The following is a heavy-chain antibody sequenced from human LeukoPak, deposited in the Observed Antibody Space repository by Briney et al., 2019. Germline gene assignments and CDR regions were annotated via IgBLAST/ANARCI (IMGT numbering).Heavy chain of an antibody. J-gene: IGHJ3*02. CDR3: ARLLWFGYDAFDI. Sequence: PGGSLRLSCAASGFTFSDYYMSWIRQAPGKGLEWVSYISSSGSTIYYADSVKGRFTISRDNAKNSLYLQMNSLRAEDTAVYYCARLLWFGYDAFDIWGQGTMVTVSS. CDR1: GFTFSDYY. D-gene: IGHD3-10*01. V-gene: IGHV3-11*04. CDR2: ISSSGSTI.